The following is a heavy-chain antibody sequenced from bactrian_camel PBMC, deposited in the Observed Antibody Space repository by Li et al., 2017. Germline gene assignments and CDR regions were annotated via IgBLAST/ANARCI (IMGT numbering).Heavy chain of an antibody. D-gene: IGHD7*01. V-gene: IGHV3S53*01. Sequence: GGGSVQAGGSLRLSCVVSGYTYRAYCMGWFRQAPGKEREGVAAIDTAGLTTYTYAVQGRFTISRDNAKNTVYLQMDSLRHEDTGTYYCAADSVNLQLARWYSYWGQGTQVTVS. CDR3: AADSVNLQLARWYSY. CDR1: GYTYRAYC. CDR2: IDTAGLT. J-gene: IGHJ4*01.